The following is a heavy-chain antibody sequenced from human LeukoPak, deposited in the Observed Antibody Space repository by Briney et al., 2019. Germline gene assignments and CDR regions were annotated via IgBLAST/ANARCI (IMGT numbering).Heavy chain of an antibody. V-gene: IGHV1-2*02. Sequence: ASVKVSCKASGYTFTGYYMHWVRQAPGQGLEWMGWINPNSGGTNYAQKFQGRVTMTRDTSISTAYMELSRLRSHDTAVYYCASEFGYCSGGSCYSDPTEYFQHWGRGTLVTVSS. CDR3: ASEFGYCSGGSCYSDPTEYFQH. CDR1: GYTFTGYY. J-gene: IGHJ1*01. D-gene: IGHD2-15*01. CDR2: INPNSGGT.